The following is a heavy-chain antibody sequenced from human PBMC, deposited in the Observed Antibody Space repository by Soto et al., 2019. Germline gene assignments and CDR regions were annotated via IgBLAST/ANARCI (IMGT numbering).Heavy chain of an antibody. J-gene: IGHJ6*02. Sequence: QVQLVESGGGVVQPGRSLRLSCAASGFTFSSYAMHWVRQAPGKGLEWVAVISYDGSNKYYADAGKGRFTISRDNSKIPLYLQMNSLRAEDTAVYYCAREGRPPQQPAYYYYGMDVCGQGTTVTVSS. D-gene: IGHD6-13*01. CDR3: AREGRPPQQPAYYYYGMDV. V-gene: IGHV3-30-3*01. CDR2: ISYDGSNK. CDR1: GFTFSSYA.